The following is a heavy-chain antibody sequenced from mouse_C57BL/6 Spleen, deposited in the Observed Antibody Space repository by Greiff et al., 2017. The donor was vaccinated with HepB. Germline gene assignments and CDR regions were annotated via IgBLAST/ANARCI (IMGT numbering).Heavy chain of an antibody. J-gene: IGHJ1*03. CDR1: GFTFSDYG. CDR3: ARDYYGSRIYWYFDV. CDR2: ISSGSSTI. V-gene: IGHV5-17*01. Sequence: EVKLVESGGGLVKPGGSLKLSCAASGFTFSDYGMHWVRQAPEKGLEWVAYISSGSSTIYYADTVKGRFTISRDNAKNTLFLQMTSLRSEDTAMYYCARDYYGSRIYWYFDVWGTGTTVTVSS. D-gene: IGHD1-1*01.